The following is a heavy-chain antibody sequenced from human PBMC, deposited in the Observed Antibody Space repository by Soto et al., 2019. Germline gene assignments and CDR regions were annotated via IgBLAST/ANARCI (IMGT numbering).Heavy chain of an antibody. V-gene: IGHV4-34*01. Sequence: PSETLSLTCAVYGGSFSGYYWSWIRQPPGKGLEWIGEINHSGSTNYNPSLKSRGSMSVGTSNNQFSLKLTSVTAADTAVYYCARGRGDGYNQNWYFDLWGRGTLVTVS. CDR3: ARGRGDGYNQNWYFDL. J-gene: IGHJ2*01. CDR1: GGSFSGYY. D-gene: IGHD3-10*01. CDR2: INHSGST.